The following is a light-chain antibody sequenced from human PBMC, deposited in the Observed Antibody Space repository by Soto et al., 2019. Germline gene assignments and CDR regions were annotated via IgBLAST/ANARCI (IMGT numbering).Light chain of an antibody. Sequence: TVMTQSPDTLSVSPGEGVTLSCRASQSVNTNLAWYQQKPGQGPRLLVHGASTRATGIPARFSGSGSGTEFALTISSLQSEDFAVYHCQQYNNWPPAFGQGTKVEMK. J-gene: IGKJ1*01. V-gene: IGKV3-15*01. CDR3: QQYNNWPPA. CDR2: GAS. CDR1: QSVNTN.